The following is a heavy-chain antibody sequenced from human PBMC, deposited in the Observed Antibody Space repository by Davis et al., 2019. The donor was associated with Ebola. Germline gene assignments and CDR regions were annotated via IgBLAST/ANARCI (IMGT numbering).Heavy chain of an antibody. CDR3: ARDRDILTGYQVKYYYYGMDV. Sequence: PGGSLRLSCAASGFTFSSYWMHWVRQAPGKGLVWVSRINSDGSSTRYADSVKGRFTISRDNAKNTLYLQMNSLGADDTWVYYCARDRDILTGYQVKYYYYGMDVWGQGTTVTVSS. V-gene: IGHV3-74*01. J-gene: IGHJ6*02. CDR1: GFTFSSYW. CDR2: INSDGSST. D-gene: IGHD3-9*01.